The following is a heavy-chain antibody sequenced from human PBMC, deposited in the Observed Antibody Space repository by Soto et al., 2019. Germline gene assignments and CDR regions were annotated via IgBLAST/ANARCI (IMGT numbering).Heavy chain of an antibody. CDR3: ARDSGDSPFGYIAGMDV. CDR2: IIPIFGTA. Sequence: QLVQSGAEVKKPGSSVKVSCKASGGTFSSYAISWVRQAPGQGLEWMGGIIPIFGTANYAQKFQGRVTLTSDESTSTAYMELSSLRSEDTAVYYCARDSGDSPFGYIAGMDVWGQGTTVTVSS. D-gene: IGHD3-10*01. J-gene: IGHJ6*02. V-gene: IGHV1-69*05. CDR1: GGTFSSYA.